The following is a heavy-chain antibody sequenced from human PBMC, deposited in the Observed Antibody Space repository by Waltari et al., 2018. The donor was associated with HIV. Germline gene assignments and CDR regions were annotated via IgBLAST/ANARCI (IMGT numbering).Heavy chain of an antibody. V-gene: IGHV1-69*12. CDR2: IIPIFGTA. J-gene: IGHJ5*02. D-gene: IGHD3-10*01. CDR3: ARGIITMVRGVIIEYNWFDP. Sequence: QVQLVQSGAEVKKPGSSVKVSCKASGGTFSSYALSWVRQAPGPGLEWMGGIIPIFGTANDAQKFQGRVTITADESTSTAYMELSSLRSEDTAVYYCARGIITMVRGVIIEYNWFDPWGQGTLVTVSS. CDR1: GGTFSSYA.